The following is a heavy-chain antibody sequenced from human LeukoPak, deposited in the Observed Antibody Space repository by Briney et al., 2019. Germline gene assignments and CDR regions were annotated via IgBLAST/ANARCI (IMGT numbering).Heavy chain of an antibody. CDR1: GFTFSSYA. V-gene: IGHV3-23*01. D-gene: IGHD5-18*01. Sequence: GGSLRLSXAASGFTFSSYAMGWVRQAPGKGLEWVSAITASGGNTYYADSVKGRFTISRDNSKNTLYQQVNSLRAEDTAVYYCAKGSGYSYGRYYFDYWGQGTLVTVSS. J-gene: IGHJ4*02. CDR2: ITASGGNT. CDR3: AKGSGYSYGRYYFDY.